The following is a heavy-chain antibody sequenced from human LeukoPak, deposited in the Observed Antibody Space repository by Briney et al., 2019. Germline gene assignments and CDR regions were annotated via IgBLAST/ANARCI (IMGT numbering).Heavy chain of an antibody. D-gene: IGHD3-10*01. CDR3: ARVGVWFGEFGRETLKYYYYGMDV. Sequence: VASVKVSCKASGYTFTSYDINWVRQATGQGLEWMGWMNPNSGNTGYAQKFQGRVTMTRNTSISTAYMELSSLRSEDTAVYYCARVGVWFGEFGRETLKYYYYGMDVWGQGTTVTVSS. CDR2: MNPNSGNT. CDR1: GYTFTSYD. V-gene: IGHV1-8*01. J-gene: IGHJ6*02.